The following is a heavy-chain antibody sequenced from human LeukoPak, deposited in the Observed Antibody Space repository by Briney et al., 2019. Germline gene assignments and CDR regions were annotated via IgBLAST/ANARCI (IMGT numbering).Heavy chain of an antibody. CDR2: ISSSGSNI. CDR1: GFTFSSYE. J-gene: IGHJ6*04. V-gene: IGHV3-48*03. CDR3: AGPFGAANSYYYGMDV. Sequence: GGSLRLSCAASGFTFSSYEVNWVRQAPGKGVEWVSYISSSGSNIYYADSVKGRFTISRDNAKNSLYLQMNSLRAEDTAVYYCAGPFGAANSYYYGMDVWGKGTTVTVSS. D-gene: IGHD3-10*01.